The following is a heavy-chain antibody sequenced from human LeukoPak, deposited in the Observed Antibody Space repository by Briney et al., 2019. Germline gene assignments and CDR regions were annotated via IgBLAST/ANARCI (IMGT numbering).Heavy chain of an antibody. J-gene: IGHJ6*03. D-gene: IGHD6-6*01. CDR2: IYYSGST. V-gene: IGHV4-59*12. CDR1: GGSISSFY. CDR3: ARHFQPSIAARYSYYYMDV. Sequence: SETLSLTCTVSGGSISSFYWSWIRRPPGKGLEWIGYIYYSGSTNYNPSLESRVTISVDTSKNQFSLKLSSVTAADTAVYYCARHFQPSIAARYSYYYMDVWGKGTTVTVSS.